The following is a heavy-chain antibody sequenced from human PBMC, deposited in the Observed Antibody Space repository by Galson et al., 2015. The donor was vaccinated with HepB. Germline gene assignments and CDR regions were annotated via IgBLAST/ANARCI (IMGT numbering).Heavy chain of an antibody. V-gene: IGHV1-69*13. CDR2: IIPISGTT. Sequence: SVKVSCKASGGTFRSYGINWVRQAPGQGLEWMGRIIPISGTTNYAQKFQGRVTMTADESTSTAYMELSSLRSDDTAVYYCAKVVLDSSSFGGWRKIDYWGQGTLISVST. CDR3: AKVVLDSSSFGGWRKIDY. J-gene: IGHJ4*02. CDR1: GGTFRSYG. D-gene: IGHD3-22*01.